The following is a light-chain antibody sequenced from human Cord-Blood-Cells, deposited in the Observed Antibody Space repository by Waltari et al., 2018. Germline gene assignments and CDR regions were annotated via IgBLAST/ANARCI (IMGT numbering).Light chain of an antibody. J-gene: IGLJ1*01. CDR3: TSYTSSSTYV. Sequence: QYALTQPASVSGSPGQSITISCTGTSRDVGGSHYVSWYQQHPGKAAKLMIYYVSNLPSGVCKRFTGSESDNTASLTISGLQAEHGADYYCTSYTSSSTYVFGTGTKVTVL. CDR1: SRDVGGSHY. V-gene: IGLV2-14*03. CDR2: YVS.